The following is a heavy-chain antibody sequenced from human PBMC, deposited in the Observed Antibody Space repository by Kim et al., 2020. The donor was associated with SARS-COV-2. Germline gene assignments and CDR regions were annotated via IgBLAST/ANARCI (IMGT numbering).Heavy chain of an antibody. V-gene: IGHV4-59*01. J-gene: IGHJ5*02. Sequence: SETLSLTCTVSGGSISSYSWSWIRQPPGKRLEWIGYIYYSGSTNYHPSLKSRVTISVDTSKNQFSLKLSSVTAADTAVYYCARGSSWLPFDPWGQGTLVSVSS. CDR2: IYYSGST. CDR1: GGSISSYS. CDR3: ARGSSWLPFDP. D-gene: IGHD6-13*01.